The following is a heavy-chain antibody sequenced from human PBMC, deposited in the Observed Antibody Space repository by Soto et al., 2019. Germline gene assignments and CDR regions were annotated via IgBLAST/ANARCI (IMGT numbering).Heavy chain of an antibody. V-gene: IGHV4-39*01. CDR2: IHDRGST. D-gene: IGHD5-12*01. Sequence: QLQLQESGPGLVKPSETLSLSCTVSGGSISRDFYYWGWIRQPPGKGLEWMGSIHDRGSTYYNPSLKSRVTITVDTSPNQFSLNLTSVTAADTAVYYCARHPGDGYPPWDYLGQGSLVTGSS. J-gene: IGHJ4*02. CDR1: GGSISRDFYY. CDR3: ARHPGDGYPPWDY.